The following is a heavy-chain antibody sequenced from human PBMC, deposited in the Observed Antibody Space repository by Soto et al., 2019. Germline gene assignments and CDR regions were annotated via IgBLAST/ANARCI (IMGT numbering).Heavy chain of an antibody. Sequence: GGSLRLSCAASGFTFSSYAMSWVRQAPGKGLEWVSAISGSGGSTYYADSVKGRFTISRDNSKNTLYLQMNSLRAEDTAVYYCAKGQVPLWFGELLLHLDYWGQGTLVTVSS. J-gene: IGHJ4*02. D-gene: IGHD3-10*01. V-gene: IGHV3-23*01. CDR3: AKGQVPLWFGELLLHLDY. CDR1: GFTFSSYA. CDR2: ISGSGGST.